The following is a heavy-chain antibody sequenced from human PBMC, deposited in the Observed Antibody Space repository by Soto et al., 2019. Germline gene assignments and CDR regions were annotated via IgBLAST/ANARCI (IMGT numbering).Heavy chain of an antibody. V-gene: IGHV3-30-3*02. CDR1: GFTFNTYT. D-gene: IGHD6-13*01. CDR2: ISYDGSIT. CDR3: AKSRLIAAAGTVDY. Sequence: LRLSCAASGFTFNTYTMHWARQAPGKGLEWVAVISYDGSITYYGDSVKGRFTISRDNSKNTLYLQMNSLRAEDTAVYYCAKSRLIAAAGTVDYWGQGTLVTVSS. J-gene: IGHJ4*02.